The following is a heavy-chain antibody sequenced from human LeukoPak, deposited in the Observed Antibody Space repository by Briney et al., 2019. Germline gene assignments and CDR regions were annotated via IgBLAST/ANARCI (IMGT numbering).Heavy chain of an antibody. Sequence: ASVKVSCKASGYTFTGYYMHWVRQAPGQGLEWMGWINPNSGGTNYAQKFQGRVTMTRDTSISTAYMELSRLRSEDTAVYYCARAGLWGGYSSGNFDYWGQGTLVTVSS. J-gene: IGHJ4*02. V-gene: IGHV1-2*02. D-gene: IGHD6-19*01. CDR3: ARAGLWGGYSSGNFDY. CDR2: INPNSGGT. CDR1: GYTFTGYY.